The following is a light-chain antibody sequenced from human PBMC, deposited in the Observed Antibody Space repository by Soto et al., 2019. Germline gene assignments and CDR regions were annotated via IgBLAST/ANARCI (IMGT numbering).Light chain of an antibody. J-gene: IGKJ1*01. CDR3: QQYNNWPLWT. CDR2: AAS. V-gene: IGKV1-39*01. Sequence: DIQMTQSPSSLSASVGDRVTITCRASQSISKYVNWYQHKPGKAPTVLIHAASSLQSGVPSRFSGSGSGTDFTLTISSLQSEDFAVYYCQQYNNWPLWTFGQGTKVEIK. CDR1: QSISKY.